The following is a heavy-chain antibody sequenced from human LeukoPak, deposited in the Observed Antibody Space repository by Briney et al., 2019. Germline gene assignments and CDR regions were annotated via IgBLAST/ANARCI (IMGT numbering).Heavy chain of an antibody. CDR3: ARGIDYGDYVYFDY. CDR1: GYTFTSYD. Sequence: ASVKVSCKASGYTFTSYDINWVRQATGQGLEWMGWMNPNSGNTGYAQKFQGRVTMTRNTSISTAYMELSSLRSEDTAVYYRARGIDYGDYVYFDYWGQGTLVTVSS. J-gene: IGHJ4*02. D-gene: IGHD4-17*01. CDR2: MNPNSGNT. V-gene: IGHV1-8*01.